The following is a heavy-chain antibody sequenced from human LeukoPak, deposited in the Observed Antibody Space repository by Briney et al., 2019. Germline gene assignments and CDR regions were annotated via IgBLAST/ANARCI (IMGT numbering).Heavy chain of an antibody. CDR1: GFTFSSYG. J-gene: IGHJ4*02. D-gene: IGHD6-25*01. CDR2: ISYDGSNK. Sequence: GGSLRLSCAASGFTFSSYGMHWVRQAPGKGLEWVAVISYDGSNKYYADSMKGRLTISRDNSKNTLYLQMNSLRAEDTAVYYCAKDRKAGDWGQGTLVTVSS. V-gene: IGHV3-30*18. CDR3: AKDRKAGD.